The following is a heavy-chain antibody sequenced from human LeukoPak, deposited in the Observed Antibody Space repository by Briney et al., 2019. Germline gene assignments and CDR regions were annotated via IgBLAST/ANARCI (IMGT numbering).Heavy chain of an antibody. CDR2: INHSGST. V-gene: IGHV4-34*01. J-gene: IGHJ4*02. Sequence: PSETLSLTCAVYGGSFSGYYWSWIRQPPGKGLEWIGEINHSGSTNYNPSLKTRVTTSVDTSKNQFSLKLSSVTAADTAVYYCARRYMARGVYDLFFDYWGQGTLVTVSS. CDR1: GGSFSGYY. D-gene: IGHD3-10*01. CDR3: ARRYMARGVYDLFFDY.